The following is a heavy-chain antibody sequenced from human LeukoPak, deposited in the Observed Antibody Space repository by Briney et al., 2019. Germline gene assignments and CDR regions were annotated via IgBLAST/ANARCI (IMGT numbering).Heavy chain of an antibody. CDR1: GGSISIGDYY. D-gene: IGHD4-17*01. V-gene: IGHV4-30-4*08. CDR2: IYYSGST. Sequence: SETLSLTCTVSGGSISIGDYYWSWIRQPPRKGLEWIWYIYYSGSTYYNPSRKSRVTISVDTSKNQFSLKLSSVTAADTAVYYCASTITVTTDYWGQGTLVTVSS. CDR3: ASTITVTTDY. J-gene: IGHJ4*02.